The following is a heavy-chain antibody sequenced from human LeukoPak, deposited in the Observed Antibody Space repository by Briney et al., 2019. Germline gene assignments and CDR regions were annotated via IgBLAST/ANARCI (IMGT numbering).Heavy chain of an antibody. V-gene: IGHV3-21*01. CDR2: ISSSSSYI. Sequence: GGSLRLSCAASGFTFSSYSMNWVRQAQGKGLEWVSSISSSSSYIYYADSVKGRFTISRDNAKNSLYLQMNSLRAEDTAVYYCASLPNYDILTGRDYWGQGTLVTVSS. J-gene: IGHJ4*02. D-gene: IGHD3-9*01. CDR3: ASLPNYDILTGRDY. CDR1: GFTFSSYS.